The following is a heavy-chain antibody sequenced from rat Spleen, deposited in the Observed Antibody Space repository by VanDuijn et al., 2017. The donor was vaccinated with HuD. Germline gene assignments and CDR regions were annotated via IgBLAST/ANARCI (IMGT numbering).Heavy chain of an antibody. Sequence: QVQLKESGPGLVQPSQTLSLTCTVSGFSLTSYHVHWVRQPPGKGLEWMGVIWGDGSTNYNSALKSRLSINRDTSKSQVFLKMNSLQTEDTAIYFCTSPFRWFAYWGQGTLVTVSS. CDR1: GFSLTSYH. CDR2: IWGDGST. CDR3: TSPFRWFAY. J-gene: IGHJ3*01. V-gene: IGHV2-32*01.